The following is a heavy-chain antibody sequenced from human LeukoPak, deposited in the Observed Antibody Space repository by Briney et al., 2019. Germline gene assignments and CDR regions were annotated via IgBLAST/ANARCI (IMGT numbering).Heavy chain of an antibody. Sequence: PGRSLRLSCAASGFTFDDYAMHWVRQAPGKGLEWVPGISWNSGSIGYADSVKGRFTISRDNAKNSLYLQMNSLRAEDTALYYCAKLEKGRNGYLDYWGQGTLVTVSS. D-gene: IGHD2-8*01. CDR1: GFTFDDYA. CDR3: AKLEKGRNGYLDY. V-gene: IGHV3-9*01. CDR2: ISWNSGSI. J-gene: IGHJ4*02.